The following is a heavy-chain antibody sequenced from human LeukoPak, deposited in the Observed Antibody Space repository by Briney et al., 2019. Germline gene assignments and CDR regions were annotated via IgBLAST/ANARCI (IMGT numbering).Heavy chain of an antibody. J-gene: IGHJ5*02. V-gene: IGHV3-30-3*01. Sequence: GGSLRLSCAASGFTVSTYAMHWVRQAPGKGLEWVAAISSDGNHKHFADSVRGRFTISRDNSKNTLFMQMNSLRPDDTAVYYCARDRLPPPGVYCFDPWGQGTLVTVSS. D-gene: IGHD5-12*01. CDR3: ARDRLPPPGVYCFDP. CDR2: ISSDGNHK. CDR1: GFTVSTYA.